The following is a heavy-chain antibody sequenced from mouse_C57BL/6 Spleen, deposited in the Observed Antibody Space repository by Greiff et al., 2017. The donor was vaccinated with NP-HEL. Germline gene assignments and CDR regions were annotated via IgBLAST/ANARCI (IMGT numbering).Heavy chain of an antibody. D-gene: IGHD1-1*01. CDR2: IDPEDGDT. CDR1: GFNIKDYY. J-gene: IGHJ4*01. V-gene: IGHV14-1*01. CDR3: TMGYYGSSYYAMDY. Sequence: VQLQQSGAELVRPGASVKLSCTASGFNIKDYYMHWVKQRPEQGLEWIGRIDPEDGDTEYAPKFQGKATMTADTSSNTAYLQLSSLTSEDTAVYYCTMGYYGSSYYAMDYWGQGTSVTVSS.